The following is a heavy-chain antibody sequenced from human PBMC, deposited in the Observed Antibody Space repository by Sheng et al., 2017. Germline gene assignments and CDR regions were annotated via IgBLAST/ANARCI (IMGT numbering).Heavy chain of an antibody. J-gene: IGHJ4*02. CDR2: IKSKTDGGTT. D-gene: IGHD6-19*01. CDR3: TTDLGYSSGWSGGTASDFDY. Sequence: EVQLVESGGGLVKPGGSLRLSCAASGFTFSNAWMSWVRQAPGKGLEWVGRIKSKTDGGTTDYAAPVKGRFTISRDDSKNTLYLQMNSLKTEDTAVYYCTTDLGYSSGWSGGTASDFDYWGQGTLVTVSS. CDR1: GFTFSNAW. V-gene: IGHV3-15*01.